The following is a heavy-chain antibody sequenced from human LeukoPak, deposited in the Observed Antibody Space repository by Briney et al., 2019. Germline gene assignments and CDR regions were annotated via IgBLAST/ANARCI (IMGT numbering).Heavy chain of an antibody. CDR2: ISSSSSYI. J-gene: IGHJ4*02. CDR3: ARDRNYYYDSGGQRD. V-gene: IGHV3-21*01. CDR1: GFTFSSYS. D-gene: IGHD3-22*01. Sequence: PGGSLRLSCAASGFTFSSYSMNWVRQAPGKGLEWVSSISSSSSYIYYADSVKGRFTISRDNAKNSLYLQMNSLRAEDTAVYYCARDRNYYYDSGGQRDWGQGTLVTVSS.